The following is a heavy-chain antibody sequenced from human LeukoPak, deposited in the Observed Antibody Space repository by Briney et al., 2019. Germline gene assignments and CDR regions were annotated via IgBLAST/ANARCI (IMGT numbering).Heavy chain of an antibody. CDR3: ARGGYYDFWSGSDRAVDY. D-gene: IGHD3-3*01. J-gene: IGHJ4*02. CDR1: GYTFTSYG. CDR2: ISAYNGNT. Sequence: GASVKVSCKASGYTFTSYGISWVRQAPGQGLEWMGWISAYNGNTNYAQKLQGRVTMTTDTSTSTAYMELRSLRSDDTAVYYCARGGYYDFWSGSDRAVDYWGRGTLVTVSS. V-gene: IGHV1-18*01.